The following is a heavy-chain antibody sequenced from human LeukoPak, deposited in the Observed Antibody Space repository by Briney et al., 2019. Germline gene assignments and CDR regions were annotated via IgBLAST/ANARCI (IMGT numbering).Heavy chain of an antibody. CDR2: IYYSGST. J-gene: IGHJ3*02. Sequence: KTSETLSLTCTVSDYTISFSYWSWIRQPPGKGLEWIGYIYYSGSTNYNPSLKSRVTISVDTSKNQFSLKLSSVTAADTAMYYCARLRLLDSDGFDIWGPGAMVTVSS. V-gene: IGHV4-59*08. CDR3: ARLRLLDSDGFDI. D-gene: IGHD1-26*01. CDR1: DYTISFSY.